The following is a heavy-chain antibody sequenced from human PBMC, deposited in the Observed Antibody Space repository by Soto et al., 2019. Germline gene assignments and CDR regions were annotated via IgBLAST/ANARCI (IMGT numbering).Heavy chain of an antibody. CDR1: GGTFSSYA. D-gene: IGHD3-22*01. CDR2: IIPIFGTA. CDR3: ARAYYYDSSCYYYFDY. J-gene: IGHJ4*02. V-gene: IGHV1-69*06. Sequence: SVKVSCKASGGTFSSYAISWVRQAPGQGLEWMGGIIPIFGTANYAQKFQGRVTITADRSTSTAYMELSSLRSEDTAVYYCARAYYYDSSCYYYFDYWGQGTLVTVSS.